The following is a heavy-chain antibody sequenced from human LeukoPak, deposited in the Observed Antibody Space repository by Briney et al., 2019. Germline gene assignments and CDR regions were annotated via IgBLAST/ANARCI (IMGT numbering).Heavy chain of an antibody. CDR2: IIPIFGTA. CDR1: GGTFSSYA. J-gene: IGHJ6*03. V-gene: IGHV1-69*05. CDR3: ARVLDYYYYMDV. D-gene: IGHD3-3*01. Sequence: GSSVKVSCKASGGTFSSYAISWVRQAPGQGLEWMGGIIPIFGTANYAQKFQDRVTITTDESTSTAYMELSSLRSEDTAVYYCARVLDYYYYMDVWGKGTTVTVSS.